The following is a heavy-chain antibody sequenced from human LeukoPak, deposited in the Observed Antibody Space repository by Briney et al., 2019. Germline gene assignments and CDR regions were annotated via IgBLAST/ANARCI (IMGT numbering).Heavy chain of an antibody. D-gene: IGHD3-3*01. Sequence: GGSLRLSCAASGFTFSSYEMHWVRKAPGKGLEWVSYISSSGTTIYYADSVKGRFTISRDNAKNTLYLQMNSLRAEDTAVYYCARDPYYDFWSGYYLTHSFDYWGQGTLVTVSS. CDR1: GFTFSSYE. J-gene: IGHJ4*02. CDR3: ARDPYYDFWSGYYLTHSFDY. CDR2: ISSSGTTI. V-gene: IGHV3-48*03.